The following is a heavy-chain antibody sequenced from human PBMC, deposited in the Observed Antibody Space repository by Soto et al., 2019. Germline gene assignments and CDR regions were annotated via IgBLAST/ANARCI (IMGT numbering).Heavy chain of an antibody. CDR1: GYTFTSYG. Sequence: QVQLVQSGAEVKKPGASVKVSCKASGYTFTSYGISWVRQAPGQGLEWMGWISAYNGNTNYAQKLQGRVTMTTDTSTSKAYMELRSLRSDDTAVYYCARDSGRYYDYVWGSYRLNYFDYWGQGTLVTVSS. CDR2: ISAYNGNT. D-gene: IGHD3-16*02. V-gene: IGHV1-18*04. CDR3: ARDSGRYYDYVWGSYRLNYFDY. J-gene: IGHJ4*02.